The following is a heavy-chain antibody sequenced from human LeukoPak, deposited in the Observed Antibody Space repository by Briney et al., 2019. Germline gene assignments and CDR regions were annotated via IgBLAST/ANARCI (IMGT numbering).Heavy chain of an antibody. D-gene: IGHD3-9*01. V-gene: IGHV3-30*18. CDR2: ISYDGSNK. Sequence: PGRSLRLSCAASGFTFGSYGMHWVRQAPGKGLEWVAVISYDGSNKYYADSVKGRFTISRDNSKNTLYLQMNSLRAEDTAVYYCAKSQANYDILTGGMDVWGKGTTVTVSS. J-gene: IGHJ6*03. CDR1: GFTFGSYG. CDR3: AKSQANYDILTGGMDV.